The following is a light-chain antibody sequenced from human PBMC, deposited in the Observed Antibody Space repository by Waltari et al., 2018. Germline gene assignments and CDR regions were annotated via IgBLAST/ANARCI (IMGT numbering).Light chain of an antibody. CDR3: CSYAGSSTFYV. CDR1: SSDVGSYNL. Sequence: QSALTQPASVSGSPGQSITISCTGTSSDVGSYNLVSWYQQYPGKAPKHMIYEGSRRPSGVCNRFSGSKSGNTASLTISGLQAEDEADYYCCSYAGSSTFYVFGTGTKVTVL. CDR2: EGS. V-gene: IGLV2-23*01. J-gene: IGLJ1*01.